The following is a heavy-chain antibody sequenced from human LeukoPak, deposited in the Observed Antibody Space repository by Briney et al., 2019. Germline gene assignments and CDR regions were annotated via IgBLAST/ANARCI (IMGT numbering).Heavy chain of an antibody. V-gene: IGHV5-10-1*01. CDR2: HNPSDSYT. Sequence: ECLRISCTGSGYSFVNYYFTWVRQMPGQGLVWMGSHNPSDSYTNDSPSFRGHVTISADASISTAYLQWSSLKASDTAMYYCARLPGDILTAFSPDYWGQGTLVTVTS. CDR1: GYSFVNYY. CDR3: ARLPGDILTAFSPDY. J-gene: IGHJ4*02. D-gene: IGHD3-9*01.